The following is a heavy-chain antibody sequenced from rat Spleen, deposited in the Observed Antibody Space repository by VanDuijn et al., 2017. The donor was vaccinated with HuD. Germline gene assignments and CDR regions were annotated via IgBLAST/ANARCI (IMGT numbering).Heavy chain of an antibody. D-gene: IGHD1-4*01. J-gene: IGHJ2*01. V-gene: IGHV5-31*01. Sequence: EVQLVESGGGLVQPGRSLKLSCVASGFTFNNYWMTWIRQAPGKGLEWVASITNTGGSTYYRDSVKGRFTISRDNAESTLYLQMDSLRSEDTATYYCTTGGLPYYFDYWGQGVMVTVSS. CDR2: ITNTGGST. CDR1: GFTFNNYW. CDR3: TTGGLPYYFDY.